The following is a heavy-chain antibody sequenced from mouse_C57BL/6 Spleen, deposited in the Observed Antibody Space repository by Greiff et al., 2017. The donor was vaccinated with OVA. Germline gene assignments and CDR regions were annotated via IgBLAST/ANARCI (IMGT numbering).Heavy chain of an antibody. V-gene: IGHV1-75*01. Sequence: VQLQQSGPELVKPGASVKISCKASGYTFTDYYINWVKQRPGQGLEWIGWIFPGSGSTYYNEKFKGKATLTVDKSSSTAYMLLSSLTSEDSAVYFCAKEDITTDWYSDVWGTGTTVTVAS. D-gene: IGHD1-1*01. CDR3: AKEDITTDWYSDV. J-gene: IGHJ1*03. CDR2: IFPGSGST. CDR1: GYTFTDYY.